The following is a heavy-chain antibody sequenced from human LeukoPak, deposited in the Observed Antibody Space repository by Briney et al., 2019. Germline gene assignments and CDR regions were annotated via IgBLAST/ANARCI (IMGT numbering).Heavy chain of an antibody. V-gene: IGHV4-59*08. Sequence: SETLSLTCTVSGGSISSYYWSWIRQPPGKGLEWIGYIYYCGSTNYNPSLKSRVTISVDTSKNQFSLKLSSVTAADTAVYYCARIYYYDSSGYSTIYWYFDLWGRGTLVTVSS. CDR1: GGSISSYY. D-gene: IGHD3-22*01. CDR3: ARIYYYDSSGYSTIYWYFDL. J-gene: IGHJ2*01. CDR2: IYYCGST.